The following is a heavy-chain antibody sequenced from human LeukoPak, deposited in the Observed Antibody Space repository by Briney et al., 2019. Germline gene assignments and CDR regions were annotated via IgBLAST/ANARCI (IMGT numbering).Heavy chain of an antibody. D-gene: IGHD4-23*01. CDR2: INAGNGNT. CDR3: ARGSTVLTPNWDY. Sequence: ASVKVSCKASGYTFTSYAMHWVRQAPGQRLEWMGWINAGNGNTKYSQKFQGRVTITTDTSTSTAYMELRSLRSDDTAVYYCARGSTVLTPNWDYWGQGTLVTVSS. V-gene: IGHV1-3*01. J-gene: IGHJ4*02. CDR1: GYTFTSYA.